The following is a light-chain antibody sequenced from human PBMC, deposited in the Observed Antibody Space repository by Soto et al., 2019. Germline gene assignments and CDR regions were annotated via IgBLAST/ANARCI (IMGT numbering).Light chain of an antibody. CDR2: EVS. Sequence: QSALTQPASVSGAPGQSITISCTGTSSDVGGYNFVSWYQHRPGKAPKLIIYEVSNRPSGLSNRFPGSKSGNTASLIISGIQSEDEAEYYCSSYTTTRTVVFGGGTKLTVL. CDR1: SSDVGGYNF. J-gene: IGLJ2*01. CDR3: SSYTTTRTVV. V-gene: IGLV2-14*01.